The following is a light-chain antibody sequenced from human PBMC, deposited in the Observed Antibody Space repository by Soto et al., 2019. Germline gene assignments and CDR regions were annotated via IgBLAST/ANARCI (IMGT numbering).Light chain of an antibody. CDR3: QQSYSTPFT. CDR1: QTIGTY. Sequence: DIQMTQSPSSLSASVGDSVTITCRASQTIGTYLNWYQHKPGKAPKLLIYSTSTLQTGVPSGFSGGGSGTDFTLTISSLQPEDFATYYCQQSYSTPFTFGSGTKVNIK. V-gene: IGKV1-39*01. CDR2: STS. J-gene: IGKJ3*01.